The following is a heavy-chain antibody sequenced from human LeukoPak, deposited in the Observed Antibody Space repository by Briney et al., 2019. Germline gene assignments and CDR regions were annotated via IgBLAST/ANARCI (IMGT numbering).Heavy chain of an antibody. Sequence: SGTLSLTCAVSGGSISSNNWWGWVRQPPGKGLEWIGEIYHSGSPNYNPSLKSRVTISVDKSRNHFSLNLSSVTAADAAVYYCARVNINNWHSCDYWGQGTLVTVSS. CDR2: IYHSGSP. V-gene: IGHV4-4*02. J-gene: IGHJ4*02. CDR3: ARVNINNWHSCDY. CDR1: GGSISSNNW. D-gene: IGHD1-1*01.